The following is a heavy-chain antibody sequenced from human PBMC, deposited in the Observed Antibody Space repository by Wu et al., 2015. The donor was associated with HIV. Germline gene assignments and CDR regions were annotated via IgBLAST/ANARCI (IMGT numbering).Heavy chain of an antibody. V-gene: IGHV1-2*02. CDR3: ARDELFRVDDAFDM. Sequence: QVQLEQSGAEMKKPGSSMKVSCKASGGIFTNFGVSWLRQAPGQGLEWMGWTNVNTGGTNYAPKFQGRVTMTRDTSISTAYMELSRLTSDDTAVYYCARDELFRVDDAFDMWGQGTTVIVSS. CDR2: TNVNTGGT. J-gene: IGHJ3*02. D-gene: IGHD2-15*01. CDR1: GGIFTNFG.